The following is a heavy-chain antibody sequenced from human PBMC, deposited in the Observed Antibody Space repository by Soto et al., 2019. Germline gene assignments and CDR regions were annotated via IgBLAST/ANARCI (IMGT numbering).Heavy chain of an antibody. CDR1: GFTFSSYA. CDR3: AKDGAVVDDTAMVTAFDI. J-gene: IGHJ3*02. D-gene: IGHD5-18*01. V-gene: IGHV3-23*01. Sequence: GGSLRLSCAASGFTFSSYAMSWVRQAPGKGLEWVSAISGSGGSTYYADSVKGRFTISRDNSKNTLYLQMNSLRAEDTAVYYCAKDGAVVDDTAMVTAFDIWGQGTMVTVSS. CDR2: ISGSGGST.